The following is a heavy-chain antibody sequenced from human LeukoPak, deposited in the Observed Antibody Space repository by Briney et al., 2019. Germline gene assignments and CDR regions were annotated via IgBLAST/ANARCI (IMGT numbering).Heavy chain of an antibody. CDR1: GSTVSSNY. CDR2: IYSGGRT. V-gene: IGHV3-53*01. J-gene: IGHJ4*02. CDR3: ARASRGYSGYFDY. Sequence: PGGSLRLSCAASGSTVSSNYMTWVRQAPGKGLEWVSVIYSGGRTYYADSVKGRFTISRDNSKNTLYLQMNRLRAEDTAVYYCARASRGYSGYFDYWGQGTLVTVSS. D-gene: IGHD5-12*01.